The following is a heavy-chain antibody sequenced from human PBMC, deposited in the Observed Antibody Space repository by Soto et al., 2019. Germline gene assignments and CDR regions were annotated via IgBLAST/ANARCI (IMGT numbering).Heavy chain of an antibody. CDR1: GGSFSGYY. CDR3: ARESSSWYQRATGYFDY. Sequence: SETLSLTCAVYGGSFSGYYWSWIRQPPGKGLEWIGEINHSGSTNYNPSLKSRVTISVDTSKNQFSLKLSSVTAADTAVYYCARESSSWYQRATGYFDYWGQGTLVTVSS. V-gene: IGHV4-34*01. J-gene: IGHJ4*02. D-gene: IGHD6-13*01. CDR2: INHSGST.